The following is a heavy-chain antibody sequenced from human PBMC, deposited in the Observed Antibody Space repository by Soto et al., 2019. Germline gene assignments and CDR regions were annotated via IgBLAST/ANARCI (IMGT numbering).Heavy chain of an antibody. V-gene: IGHV4-59*01. Sequence: TLSLTCTVSGASIGRYYWNWIRQPPGKGLEWIGYIYYSGSTYNPSLKSRVTISVDTSKNQFSLNLSSVTAADTAVYYCARDDSSRTAFDIWGQGTMVTVSS. CDR2: IYYSGST. D-gene: IGHD3-22*01. CDR1: GASIGRYY. CDR3: ARDDSSRTAFDI. J-gene: IGHJ3*02.